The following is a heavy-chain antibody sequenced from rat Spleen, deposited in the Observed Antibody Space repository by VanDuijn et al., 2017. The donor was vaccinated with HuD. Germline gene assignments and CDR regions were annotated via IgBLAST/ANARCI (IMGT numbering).Heavy chain of an antibody. J-gene: IGHJ3*01. CDR3: ARHEDGGYRNWFAY. V-gene: IGHV5-58*01. CDR1: GFTFNTYW. CDR2: INTDGGTT. Sequence: EVQLVETGGGLVQPGRSLKLSCVASGFTFNTYWMYWIRQAPGKGLEWVSSINTDGGTTYYPDSLKGRFTRSRDNAENTVYLQMNSLRSEDTATYYCARHEDGGYRNWFAYWGQGTLVTVSS. D-gene: IGHD1-11*01.